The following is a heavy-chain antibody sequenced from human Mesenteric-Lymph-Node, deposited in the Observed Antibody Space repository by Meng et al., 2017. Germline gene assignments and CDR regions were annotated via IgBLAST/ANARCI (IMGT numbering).Heavy chain of an antibody. CDR3: ARCIAVAGNWFDP. J-gene: IGHJ5*02. D-gene: IGHD6-19*01. CDR2: INAGNGNA. Sequence: QVQVVRSGAEMKKPGASVKVSCKASGNTFTTYRIHWVRQAPGQRLEWMGWINAGNGNARYSQKFQGRVSITRDTSASTAYMELSSLRSEDTAVYYCARCIAVAGNWFDPWGQGTLVTVSS. V-gene: IGHV1-3*01. CDR1: GNTFTTYR.